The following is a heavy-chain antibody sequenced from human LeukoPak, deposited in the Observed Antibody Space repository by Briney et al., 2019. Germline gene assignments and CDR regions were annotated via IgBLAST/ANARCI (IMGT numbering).Heavy chain of an antibody. D-gene: IGHD2-21*02. J-gene: IGHJ6*03. V-gene: IGHV3-15*01. CDR3: TTDLAYCGGDCYLSYYYYYMDV. CDR1: GFTFSNAW. Sequence: GGSLRLSCAASGFTFSNAWMSWVRQAPGKGLEWVGRIKSKTDGGTTDYAAPVKGRFTISRDDSKNTLYLQMNSLKTEDTAVYYCTTDLAYCGGDCYLSYYYYYMDVWGKGTTVTVSS. CDR2: IKSKTDGGTT.